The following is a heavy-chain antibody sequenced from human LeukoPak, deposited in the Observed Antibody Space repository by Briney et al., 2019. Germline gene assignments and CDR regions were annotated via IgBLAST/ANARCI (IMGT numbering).Heavy chain of an antibody. Sequence: ASVKVSCKPSGYTFTGYFIQWVRQAPGQGLEWMGWINPSSGGTNYPQKFQGRVTMSRDTSLSTAYMEVSGLTSDDTAVYYCARGVVAATFYYYMDVWGKGTTVTVAS. D-gene: IGHD2-15*01. J-gene: IGHJ6*03. V-gene: IGHV1-2*02. CDR3: ARGVVAATFYYYMDV. CDR2: INPSSGGT. CDR1: GYTFTGYF.